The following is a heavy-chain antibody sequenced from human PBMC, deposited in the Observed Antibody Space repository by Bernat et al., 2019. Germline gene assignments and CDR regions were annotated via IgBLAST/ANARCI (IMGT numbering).Heavy chain of an antibody. CDR2: INHSGST. CDR3: ARGGLRYCSGGSCYPLDC. Sequence: QVQLQQWGAGLLKPSETLSLTCAVYGGSFSGYYWSWIRQPPGKGLEWIGEINHSGSTNYNPSLKSRVTISVDTSKNQFFLKLSSLTAADTAVYYCARGGLRYCSGGSCYPLDCWGQGTLVTVSS. D-gene: IGHD2-15*01. J-gene: IGHJ4*02. CDR1: GGSFSGYY. V-gene: IGHV4-34*01.